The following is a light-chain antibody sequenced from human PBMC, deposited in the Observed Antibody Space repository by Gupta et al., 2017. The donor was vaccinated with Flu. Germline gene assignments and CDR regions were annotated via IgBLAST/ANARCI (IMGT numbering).Light chain of an antibody. CDR3: QAWDSSALV. Sequence: TSSEDKWGDKYAYLYQPRPAPSPVLVTYQHSKRPSRIPVRFSGSNSANTATLTILGTQAMDEADYSCQAWDSSALVFGGGTKLTVL. V-gene: IGLV3-1*01. CDR2: QHS. CDR1: KWGDKY. J-gene: IGLJ2*01.